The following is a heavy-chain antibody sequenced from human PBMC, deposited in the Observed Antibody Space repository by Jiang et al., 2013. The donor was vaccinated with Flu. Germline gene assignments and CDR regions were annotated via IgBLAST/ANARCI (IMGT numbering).Heavy chain of an antibody. CDR1: GGSISSYY. J-gene: IGHJ4*02. Sequence: ETLSLTCAVSGGSISSYYWSWIRQPAGKGLEWIGRIYTSGSTNYNPSLKSRVTMSVDTSKNQFSLKLSSVTAADTAVYYCARLNGYCSSTSCREYFDYWGQGTLVTVSS. CDR2: IYTSGST. V-gene: IGHV4-4*07. CDR3: ARLNGYCSSTSCREYFDY. D-gene: IGHD2-2*03.